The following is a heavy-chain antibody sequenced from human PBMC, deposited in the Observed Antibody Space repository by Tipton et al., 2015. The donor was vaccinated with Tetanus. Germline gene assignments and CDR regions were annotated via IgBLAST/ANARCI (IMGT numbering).Heavy chain of an antibody. CDR1: GGSISSYY. CDR3: ARDRGLTTGGGIGMDV. V-gene: IGHV4-4*07. J-gene: IGHJ6*02. CDR2: LYTSGSA. Sequence: TLSLTCTVSGGSISSYYWTWIRQPAGKGLEWIGRLYTSGSANYNPSLKTRVTISVDTSKNQFSLKLSSVTAADTAVYYCARDRGLTTGGGIGMDVWGQGTTVTVSS. D-gene: IGHD4-17*01.